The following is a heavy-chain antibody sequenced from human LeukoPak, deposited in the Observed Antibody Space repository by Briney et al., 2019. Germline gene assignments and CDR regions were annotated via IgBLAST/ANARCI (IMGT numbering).Heavy chain of an antibody. CDR2: IIPIFGTT. Sequence: ASVKVSCKTSGGTFSYFAISWVRQVPGQGLEWMGGIIPIFGTTDYPQKFQDRVTITADKSTNTAYMELSSLKSEDSAVYYCARDRHYTTSGVSNYYYYMDVWGNGTTVTVSS. D-gene: IGHD3-3*01. CDR1: GGTFSYFA. V-gene: IGHV1-69*06. CDR3: ARDRHYTTSGVSNYYYYMDV. J-gene: IGHJ6*03.